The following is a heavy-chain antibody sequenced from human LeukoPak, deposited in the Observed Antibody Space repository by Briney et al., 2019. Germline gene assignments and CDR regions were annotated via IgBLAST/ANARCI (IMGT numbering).Heavy chain of an antibody. D-gene: IGHD1-26*01. CDR2: IYYSGST. V-gene: IGHV4-59*01. CDR3: ARAVGATIALDFDY. J-gene: IGHJ4*02. CDR1: GGSISSYY. Sequence: SETLSLTCTVSGGSISSYYWSWIRQPPGKGLEWIGYIYYSGSTNYNPSLKSRVTISVDTSKNQFPPKLSSVTAADTAVYYCARAVGATIALDFDYWGQGTLVTVSS.